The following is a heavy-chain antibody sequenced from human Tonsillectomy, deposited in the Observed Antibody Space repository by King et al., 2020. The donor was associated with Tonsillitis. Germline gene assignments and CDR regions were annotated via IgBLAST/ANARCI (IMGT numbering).Heavy chain of an antibody. CDR1: GVSISKYY. CDR2: IYYSGIT. CDR3: ARLNYGGNSGFDY. Sequence: VQLQESGPGLVKPSETLSLTCTVSGVSISKYYWSWIRQPPGKGLEWIGYIYYSGITKYNPSLKSRVTISVDTSKNQFSLRLNSVTAADTAVYYCARLNYGGNSGFDYWGQGTLVTVSS. V-gene: IGHV4-59*01. J-gene: IGHJ4*02. D-gene: IGHD4-23*01.